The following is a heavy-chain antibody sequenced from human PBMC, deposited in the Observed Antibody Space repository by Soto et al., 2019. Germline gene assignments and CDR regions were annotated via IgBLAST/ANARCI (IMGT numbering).Heavy chain of an antibody. CDR1: GYTFTSYG. Sequence: ASVKVSCKASGYTFTSYGISWVRQAPGQGLEWMGWISAYNGNTNYAQKLQGRVTMTTDTSTSTAYMELRSLRSDDTAVYYCAGDLYYYDSSGGDYWGQGTLSTVSS. V-gene: IGHV1-18*04. J-gene: IGHJ4*02. D-gene: IGHD3-22*01. CDR2: ISAYNGNT. CDR3: AGDLYYYDSSGGDY.